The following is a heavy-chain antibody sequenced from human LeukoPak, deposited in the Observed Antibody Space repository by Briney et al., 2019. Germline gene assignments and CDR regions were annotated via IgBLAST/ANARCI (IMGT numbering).Heavy chain of an antibody. CDR2: INHSGST. V-gene: IGHV4-34*01. CDR3: ARGEKGGRLTDPGLLGY. J-gene: IGHJ4*02. Sequence: SETLTLTCAVYGGSFSGYYWSWIRQPPGKGLEWIGEINHSGSTNYNPSLKNRVTISVDTSKNQFSLKLSSVTAADTAVYYCARGEKGGRLTDPGLLGYWGQGTLVTVSS. D-gene: IGHD1-26*01. CDR1: GGSFSGYY.